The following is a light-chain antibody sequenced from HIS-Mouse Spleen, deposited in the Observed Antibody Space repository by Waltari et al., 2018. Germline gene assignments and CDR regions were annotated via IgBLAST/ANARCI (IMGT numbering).Light chain of an antibody. V-gene: IGKV4-1*01. Sequence: DIVMTQSPDSLAVFLGERAPINCKSSQSVLYSSNNKNYLAWYQQKPGQPPKLLIYWASTRESGVPDRFSGSGSGTDFTLTISSLQAEDVAVYYCQQYYSTPYTFGQGTKLEIK. CDR3: QQYYSTPYT. CDR2: WAS. CDR1: QSVLYSSNNKNY. J-gene: IGKJ2*01.